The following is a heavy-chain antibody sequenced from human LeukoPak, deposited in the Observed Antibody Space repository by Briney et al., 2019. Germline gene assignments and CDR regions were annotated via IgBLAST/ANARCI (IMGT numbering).Heavy chain of an antibody. J-gene: IGHJ5*02. CDR1: GASLNGHY. CDR2: GSDVGGT. V-gene: IGHV4-34*01. CDR3: ARDDYDSSGYYYGNWFDP. D-gene: IGHD3-22*01. Sequence: PSETLSLTCAVYGASLNGHYWSWIRQPPGKGLEWIGEGSDVGGTKYNPSLKSRVTISADTSKNQFSLKLSSVTAADTAVYYCARDDYDSSGYYYGNWFDPWGQGTLVTVSS.